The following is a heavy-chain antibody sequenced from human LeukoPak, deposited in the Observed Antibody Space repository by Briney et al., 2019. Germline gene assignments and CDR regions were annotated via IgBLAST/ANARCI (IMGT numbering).Heavy chain of an antibody. Sequence: PGGSLRLSCAASGFTFSGYSMNWVRQAPGKGLEWVSSISSSSIYIYYADSVEGRFTVSRDNARNSLYLQMNSLRAEDTAVYYCARTRIGSSAFHLSMDVWGKGTTVTISS. D-gene: IGHD6-19*01. CDR3: ARTRIGSSAFHLSMDV. V-gene: IGHV3-21*01. J-gene: IGHJ6*03. CDR1: GFTFSGYS. CDR2: ISSSSIYI.